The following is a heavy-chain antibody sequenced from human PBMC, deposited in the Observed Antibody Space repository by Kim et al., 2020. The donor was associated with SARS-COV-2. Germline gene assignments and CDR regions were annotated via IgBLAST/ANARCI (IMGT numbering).Heavy chain of an antibody. V-gene: IGHV4-34*01. Sequence: SETLSLTCAVYGGSFSGYYWSWIRQPPGKGLEWIGEINHSGSTNYNPSLKSRCTISVDTSKNQFSLTLSSVTAADTAGYYFPRGTRQRLVWGPYYYYIDV. CDR2: INHSGST. D-gene: IGHD6-13*01. CDR3: PRGTRQRLVWGPYYYYIDV. CDR1: GGSFSGYY. J-gene: IGHJ6*03.